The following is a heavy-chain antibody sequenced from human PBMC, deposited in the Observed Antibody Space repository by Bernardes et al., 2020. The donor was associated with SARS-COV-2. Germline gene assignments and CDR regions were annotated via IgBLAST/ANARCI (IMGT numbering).Heavy chain of an antibody. Sequence: SGPTLVKPTQTLTLTCTFSGFSLSTSGVGVGWIRQPPGKALEWLALIYWDDDKRYSPSLKSRLTITKDTSKNQVVLALTNMDPVDTATYYCAHLTLHDSSSSGFDSWGQGSLVTVSS. CDR2: IYWDDDK. V-gene: IGHV2-5*02. J-gene: IGHJ4*02. CDR1: GFSLSTSGVG. CDR3: AHLTLHDSSSSGFDS. D-gene: IGHD6-6*01.